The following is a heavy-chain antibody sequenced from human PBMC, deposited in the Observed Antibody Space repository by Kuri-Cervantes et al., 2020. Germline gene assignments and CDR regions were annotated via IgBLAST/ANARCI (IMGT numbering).Heavy chain of an antibody. V-gene: IGHV3-21*01. J-gene: IGHJ5*02. D-gene: IGHD6-13*01. Sequence: GGSLRLSCAASGFTFSSYSMNWVRQAPGKGLEWVSSISGTSGYIYYADSVKGRFTISRDNANNSLYLQMNSLRAEDTAVYYCARDLTSSSWPNWFDPWGQGTLVTVSS. CDR2: ISGTSGYI. CDR1: GFTFSSYS. CDR3: ARDLTSSSWPNWFDP.